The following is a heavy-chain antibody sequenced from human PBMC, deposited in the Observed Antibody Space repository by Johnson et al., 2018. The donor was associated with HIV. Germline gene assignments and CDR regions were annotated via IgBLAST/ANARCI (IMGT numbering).Heavy chain of an antibody. J-gene: IGHJ3*02. Sequence: QVQLVESGGGVVQPGRSLRLSCAASGFTFSNYGMHWVRQAPGKGLEWVAFIRYDTSNKYYADSVKGRFTISRDNSKNTLYLQLNSLRLDDTAVYFCARSTGAFDIWGQGTMVTVSS. CDR2: IRYDTSNK. CDR3: ARSTGAFDI. CDR1: GFTFSNYG. V-gene: IGHV3-33*08. D-gene: IGHD4-17*01.